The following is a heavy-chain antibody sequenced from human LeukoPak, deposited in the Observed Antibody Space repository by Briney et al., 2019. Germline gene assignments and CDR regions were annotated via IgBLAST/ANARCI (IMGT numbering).Heavy chain of an antibody. V-gene: IGHV4-39*07. D-gene: IGHD3-10*01. CDR2: VSYSGSP. Sequence: SETLSLTCTVSGASINIYTYYWGWIRQPPGKGLEWIGSVSYSGSPYYNPSLTSRATISVDTSRNQVSLRLNFVTAADTALYYCARGPESGSYYAWFDPWGQGTLVTVSS. CDR3: ARGPESGSYYAWFDP. J-gene: IGHJ5*02. CDR1: GASINIYTYY.